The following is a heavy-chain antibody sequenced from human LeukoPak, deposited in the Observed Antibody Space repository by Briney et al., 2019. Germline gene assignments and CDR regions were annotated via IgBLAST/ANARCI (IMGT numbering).Heavy chain of an antibody. J-gene: IGHJ4*02. V-gene: IGHV3-11*01. CDR1: GFTFSDYY. D-gene: IGHD5/OR15-5a*01. Sequence: GGSLRLSCAASGFTFSDYYMSWIRQAPGKGLEWVSYISSSGSTIYYADSVKGRFTISRDNSKNSLYLQMNSLRSEDTALYYCAKPTIGKGRSVSNYFDYWGQGTLVTVSS. CDR2: ISSSGSTI. CDR3: AKPTIGKGRSVSNYFDY.